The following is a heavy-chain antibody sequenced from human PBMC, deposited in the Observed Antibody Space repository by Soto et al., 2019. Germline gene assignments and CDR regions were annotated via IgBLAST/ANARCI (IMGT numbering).Heavy chain of an antibody. D-gene: IGHD3-10*01. CDR2: ISYDGSNK. CDR1: GFTFSSYA. V-gene: IGHV3-30-3*01. CDR3: ARDGITMVRGVYYYYYGMDV. Sequence: QVQLVESGGGVVQPGRSLRLSCAASGFTFSSYAMHWVRQAPGKGLEWVAVISYDGSNKYYADSVKRRFTISRDNSKNTLYLQMNSLRAEDTAVYYCARDGITMVRGVYYYYYGMDVWGQGTTVTVSS. J-gene: IGHJ6*02.